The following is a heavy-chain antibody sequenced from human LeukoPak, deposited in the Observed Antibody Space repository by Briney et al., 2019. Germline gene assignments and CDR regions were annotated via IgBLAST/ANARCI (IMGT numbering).Heavy chain of an antibody. CDR1: GFTFGDYV. Sequence: PGGSLRLSCSASGFTFGDYVLIWVRQAPGKGLEWVASIRSDGNNKYYADSVKGRFTISRDNFKNTLYLQMNGLRVEDTAVFYCAKVLQMVREVTPFDYWGQGTLVTVSS. J-gene: IGHJ4*02. D-gene: IGHD3-10*01. CDR2: IRSDGNNK. CDR3: AKVLQMVREVTPFDY. V-gene: IGHV3-30*02.